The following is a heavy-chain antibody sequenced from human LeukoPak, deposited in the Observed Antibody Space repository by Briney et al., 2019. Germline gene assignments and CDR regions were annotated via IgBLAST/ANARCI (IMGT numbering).Heavy chain of an antibody. CDR1: GFTFSSYG. CDR3: AKVRRPEFDYYYYMDV. V-gene: IGHV3-30*02. J-gene: IGHJ6*03. Sequence: GGSLRLSCAASGFTFSSYGMHCVRQAPGKGLEWVAFIRYDGSNKYYADSVKGRFTISRDNSKNTLYLQMNSLRAEDTAVYYCAKVRRPEFDYYYYMDVWGKGTTVTVSS. CDR2: IRYDGSNK. D-gene: IGHD3-10*01.